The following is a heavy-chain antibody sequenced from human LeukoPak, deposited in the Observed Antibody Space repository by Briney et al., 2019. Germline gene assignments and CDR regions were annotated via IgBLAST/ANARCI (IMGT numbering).Heavy chain of an antibody. Sequence: GGSLRLSCAASGFIFSSYTMSWVRQAPGKGLEWVSAISGRGGSTYYADSVKGRFTISRDNSKNTLYLEMNSLRAEDTAKYYCAKDEPSGSYKDWGQGTLVTVSS. V-gene: IGHV3-23*01. D-gene: IGHD3-10*01. CDR2: ISGRGGST. CDR1: GFIFSSYT. J-gene: IGHJ4*02. CDR3: AKDEPSGSYKD.